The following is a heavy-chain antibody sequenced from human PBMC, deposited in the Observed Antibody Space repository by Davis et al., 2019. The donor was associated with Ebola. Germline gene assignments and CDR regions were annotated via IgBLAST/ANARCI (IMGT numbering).Heavy chain of an antibody. CDR1: GGSISSSSYY. CDR3: ASTYGDSDY. V-gene: IGHV4-39*01. Sequence: MPSETLSLTCTVSGGSISSSSYYWGWIRQPPGKGLEWSGSIYYSGSTYYNPSLKSRVTISVDTSKNQFSLKLSSVTAADTAVYYCASTYGDSDYWGQGTLVTVS. J-gene: IGHJ4*02. CDR2: IYYSGST. D-gene: IGHD4-17*01.